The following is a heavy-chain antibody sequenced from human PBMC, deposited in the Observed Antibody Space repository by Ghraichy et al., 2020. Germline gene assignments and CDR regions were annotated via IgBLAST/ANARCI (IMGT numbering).Heavy chain of an antibody. CDR1: GGSFSGYY. CDR2: INHSGST. V-gene: IGHV4-34*01. Sequence: SETLSLTCAVYGGSFSGYYWSWIRQPPGKGLEWIGEINHSGSTNYNPSLKSRVTISVDTSKNQFSLKLSSVTAADTAVYYCARGPLFTHYYGSGSYNGALDIWGQGTMVTVSS. CDR3: ARGPLFTHYYGSGSYNGALDI. D-gene: IGHD3-10*01. J-gene: IGHJ3*02.